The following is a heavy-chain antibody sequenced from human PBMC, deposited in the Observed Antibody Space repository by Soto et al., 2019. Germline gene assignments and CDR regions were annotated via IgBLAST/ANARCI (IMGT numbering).Heavy chain of an antibody. CDR2: IGISGNTI. Sequence: EVQLVESGGGLVQPGGSLRLSCAASGFTFSSYEMNWVRQAPGKGLEWVSYIGISGNTIYFADSVKGRFTISRDNAKNSLYLQMISLTAEDTAVYYCVRDLVGAPTFDFWGQGTLVTVSS. J-gene: IGHJ4*02. CDR1: GFTFSSYE. CDR3: VRDLVGAPTFDF. D-gene: IGHD1-26*01. V-gene: IGHV3-48*03.